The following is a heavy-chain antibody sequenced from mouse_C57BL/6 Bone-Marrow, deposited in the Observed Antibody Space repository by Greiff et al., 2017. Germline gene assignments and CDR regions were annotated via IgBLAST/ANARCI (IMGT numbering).Heavy chain of an antibody. J-gene: IGHJ3*01. CDR1: GISITTGNYR. Sequence: EVKVEESGPGLVKPSQTVFLTCTVTGISITTGNYRWSWIRQFPGNKLEWIGYIYYSGTITYNPSLTSRTTITRDTPKNQFFLEMNSLTAEDTATYYCARDEGSYYGYAFAYWGQGTLVTVSA. CDR3: ARDEGSYYGYAFAY. CDR2: IYYSGTI. D-gene: IGHD2-2*01. V-gene: IGHV3-5*01.